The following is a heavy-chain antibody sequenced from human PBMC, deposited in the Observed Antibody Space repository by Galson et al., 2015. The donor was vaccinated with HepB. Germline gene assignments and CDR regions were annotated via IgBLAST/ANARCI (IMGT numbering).Heavy chain of an antibody. Sequence: CAISGDSVSSNSAAWNWIRQSPSRGLEWLGRTYYRSKWYNDYAVSVKSRITINPDTSKNQFSLQLNSVTPEDTAVYYCARDQAVRSYGSGSYYGDYYYYGMDVWGQGATVTVSS. D-gene: IGHD3-10*01. V-gene: IGHV6-1*01. CDR2: TYYRSKWYN. CDR1: GDSVSSNSAA. CDR3: ARDQAVRSYGSGSYYGDYYYYGMDV. J-gene: IGHJ6*02.